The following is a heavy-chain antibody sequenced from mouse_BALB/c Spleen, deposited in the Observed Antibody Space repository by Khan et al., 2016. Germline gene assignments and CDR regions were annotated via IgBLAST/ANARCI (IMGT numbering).Heavy chain of an antibody. D-gene: IGHD2-14*01. CDR3: ARRVRRRSYYFDY. V-gene: IGHV1-61*01. Sequence: QVQLKQSGAELVRPGASVKLSCKASGYTFTSYWMNWVKQRLGQGLEWIGMIDPSDSETHYNQMFKDKATLTVDKSSSTAYMQLSSLTSEDSAVSYCARRVRRRSYYFDYWGQGTTLTVSS. CDR1: GYTFTSYW. CDR2: IDPSDSET. J-gene: IGHJ2*01.